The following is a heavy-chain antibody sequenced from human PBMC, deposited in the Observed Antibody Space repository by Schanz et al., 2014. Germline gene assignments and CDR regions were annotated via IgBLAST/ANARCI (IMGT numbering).Heavy chain of an antibody. Sequence: EVQLVESGGGLVKPGGSLRLSCAASGFSFSDYSMSWVRQAPGKGLEWVSSLSGGSSSTLYADSVKGRFTISRDNARCSLYLEMTSLRAEDTAVYYCARGRARQLVHWFDTWGQGTLVTVSS. J-gene: IGHJ5*02. CDR2: LSGGSSST. CDR3: ARGRARQLVHWFDT. D-gene: IGHD6-13*01. V-gene: IGHV3-21*01. CDR1: GFSFSDYS.